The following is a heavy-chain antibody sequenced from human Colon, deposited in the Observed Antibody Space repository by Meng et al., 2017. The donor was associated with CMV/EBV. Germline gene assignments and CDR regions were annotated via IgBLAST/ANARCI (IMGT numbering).Heavy chain of an antibody. CDR3: VSLVTLRQGVVH. CDR1: GYTFTGYY. D-gene: IGHD2-21*02. J-gene: IGHJ4*03. CDR2: VNSGSGGT. V-gene: IGHV1-2*02. Sequence: ASVKVTCKASGYTFTGYYVHWVRQAPGQGLQWMGWVNSGSGGTFYAQAFQGRVTMSRDTSIGTAYMELSVLTSDDTAMYYCVSLVTLRQGVVHWGQGTLVTVSS.